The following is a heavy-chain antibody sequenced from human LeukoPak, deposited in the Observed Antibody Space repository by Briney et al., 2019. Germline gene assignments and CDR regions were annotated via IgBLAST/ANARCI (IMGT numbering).Heavy chain of an antibody. Sequence: PSETLSLTCAVFDGSFSGYYWSWIRQPPGKGLEWIGEINNSGNTNCNPSLKSRITMSLDTAKNQFSLKLSSVTAADTAIYYCARGGGWYTGQNWFDPWGQGTLVTVSS. V-gene: IGHV4-34*01. CDR1: DGSFSGYY. D-gene: IGHD6-19*01. CDR2: INNSGNT. J-gene: IGHJ5*02. CDR3: ARGGGWYTGQNWFDP.